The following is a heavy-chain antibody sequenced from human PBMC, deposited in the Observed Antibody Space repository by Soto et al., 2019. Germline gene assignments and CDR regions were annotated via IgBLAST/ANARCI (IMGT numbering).Heavy chain of an antibody. J-gene: IGHJ5*01. CDR3: VRLGAGGWSAGFDS. V-gene: IGHV5-51*01. CDR2: IHPRDSDI. D-gene: IGHD6-19*01. CDR1: ADILTSYW. Sequence: GESLKISCKSSADILTSYWIGWVRQMPGKGLEYMGIIHPRDSDIRYSPSFQGQVIISGDRSITTAYLQWSSLKVSDTAMYYCVRLGAGGWSAGFDSWDQGALVTVSA.